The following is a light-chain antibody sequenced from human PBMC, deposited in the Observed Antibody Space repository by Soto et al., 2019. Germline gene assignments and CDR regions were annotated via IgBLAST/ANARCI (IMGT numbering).Light chain of an antibody. CDR2: YDS. CDR3: QVWDSSSDPPV. Sequence: SYELTQPPSVSVAPGKTARITCGGNNIGSKSVHWYQQKPGQAPVLVIYYDSDRPSGIPERFSGSNSGNTATLTISRVEAGDEADYYCQVWDSSSDPPVFGGGTTLTVL. V-gene: IGLV3-21*04. CDR1: NIGSKS. J-gene: IGLJ3*02.